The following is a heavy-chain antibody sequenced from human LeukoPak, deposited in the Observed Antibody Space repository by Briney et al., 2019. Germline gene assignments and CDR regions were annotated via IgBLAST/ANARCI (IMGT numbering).Heavy chain of an antibody. D-gene: IGHD4-17*01. J-gene: IGHJ4*02. CDR2: INHSGST. Sequence: PSETQSLTCAVYGGSFSGYYWSWIRQPPGKGLEWIGEINHSGSTNYNPSLKSRVTISVDTSKNQFSLKLSSVTAADTAMYYCARGVHGDYYFDYWGQGTLVTVSS. V-gene: IGHV4-34*01. CDR1: GGSFSGYY. CDR3: ARGVHGDYYFDY.